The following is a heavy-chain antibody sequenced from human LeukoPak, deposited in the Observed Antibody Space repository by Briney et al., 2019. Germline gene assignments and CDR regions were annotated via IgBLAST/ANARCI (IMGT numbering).Heavy chain of an antibody. J-gene: IGHJ5*02. CDR1: GYTFTSYY. CDR2: INPSGGST. V-gene: IGHV1-46*01. D-gene: IGHD6-6*01. Sequence: ASVKVSCKASGYTFTSYYMHWVRQAPGQGLEWMGIINPSGGSTSYAQKFQGRVTMTRDTSTSTVYMELSSLRSEDTAVYYCARERPTIAARSSNWFEPWGQGTLVTVSS. CDR3: ARERPTIAARSSNWFEP.